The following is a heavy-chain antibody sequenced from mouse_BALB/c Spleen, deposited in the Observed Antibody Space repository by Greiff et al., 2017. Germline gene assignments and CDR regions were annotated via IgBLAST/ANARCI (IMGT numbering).Heavy chain of an antibody. CDR3: APIYYDYDDGRFDY. CDR2: IDPANGNT. Sequence: EVQLQQSGAELVKPGASVELSCTASGFNIKDTYMHWVKQRPEQGLEWIGRIDPANGNTKYDPKFQGKATITADTSSNTAYLQLSSLTSEDTAVYYCAPIYYDYDDGRFDYWGQGTTLTVSS. V-gene: IGHV14-3*02. D-gene: IGHD2-4*01. CDR1: GFNIKDTY. J-gene: IGHJ2*01.